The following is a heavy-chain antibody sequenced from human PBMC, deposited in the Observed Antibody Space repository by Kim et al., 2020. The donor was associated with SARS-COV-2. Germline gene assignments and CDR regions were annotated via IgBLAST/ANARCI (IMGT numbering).Heavy chain of an antibody. D-gene: IGHD6-19*01. J-gene: IGHJ6*02. V-gene: IGHV3-7*01. CDR1: GFTFSSYW. CDR3: ARGAIAVADDDALGYYYYGMDV. CDR2: IKQDGSEK. Sequence: GGSLRLSCAASGFTFSSYWMSWVRQAPGKGLEWVANIKQDGSEKYYVDSVKGRFTISRDNAKNSLYLQMNSLRAEDTAVYYCARGAIAVADDDALGYYYYGMDVWGQGTTVTVSS.